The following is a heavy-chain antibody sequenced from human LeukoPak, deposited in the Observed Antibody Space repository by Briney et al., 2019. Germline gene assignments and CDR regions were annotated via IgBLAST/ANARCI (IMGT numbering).Heavy chain of an antibody. V-gene: IGHV4-39*07. CDR2: IYYSGST. D-gene: IGHD3-22*01. J-gene: IGHJ4*02. CDR1: GGSISSANYY. Sequence: SETLSLTCTVSGGSISSANYYWGWIRQPPGKGLEWIGSIYYSGSTYYNPSLKSRVTISVDTSKNQFSLKLSSVTAADTAVYYCARAHRTYYYDSSGLQPMGYFDYWGQGTLVTVSS. CDR3: ARAHRTYYYDSSGLQPMGYFDY.